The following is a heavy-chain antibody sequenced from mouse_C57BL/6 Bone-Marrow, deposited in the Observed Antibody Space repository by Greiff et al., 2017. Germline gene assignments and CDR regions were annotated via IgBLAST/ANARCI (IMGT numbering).Heavy chain of an antibody. V-gene: IGHV5-16*01. CDR3: ARDEDGYAFAD. CDR1: GFTFSDYY. J-gene: IGHJ3*01. Sequence: EVMLVESEGGLVQPGSSMKLSCTASGFTFSDYYMAWVRQVPEKGLEWVANINYDGSSTYYLDSLKSRFIISRDNAKNILYLQMSSLKSEDTATYYCARDEDGYAFADWGQGTLVTVSA. CDR2: INYDGSST. D-gene: IGHD2-2*01.